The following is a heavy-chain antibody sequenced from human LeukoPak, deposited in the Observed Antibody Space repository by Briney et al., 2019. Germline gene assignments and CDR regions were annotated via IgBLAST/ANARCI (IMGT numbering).Heavy chain of an antibody. D-gene: IGHD6-19*01. CDR1: GDSVSSKNGA. V-gene: IGHV6-1*01. Sequence: SQTLSLTCVVSGDSVSSKNGAWNWIRQSPSRGLDCLGRTYYRSKWYNDYAESMEGRMTISQDTSKNQYSLHLNSVTPDDTAVYYCARDLGTTGWHTFDYWGQGTLVTVSS. CDR3: ARDLGTTGWHTFDY. J-gene: IGHJ4*02. CDR2: TYYRSKWYN.